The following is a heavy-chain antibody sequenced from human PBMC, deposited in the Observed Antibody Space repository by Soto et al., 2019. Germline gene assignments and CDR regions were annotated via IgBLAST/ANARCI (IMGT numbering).Heavy chain of an antibody. J-gene: IGHJ5*02. D-gene: IGHD2-2*01. V-gene: IGHV4-34*01. CDR3: ARAPYDTDIVVVPAGRNSPNWFDP. CDR1: GGSFSGYY. CDR2: INHSGST. Sequence: SETLSLTCAVYGGSFSGYYWSWIRQPPGKGLEWIGEINHSGSTNYNPSLKSRVTISVDTSKNQFSLKLSSVTAADTAVYYCARAPYDTDIVVVPAGRNSPNWFDPWGQGTLVTVSS.